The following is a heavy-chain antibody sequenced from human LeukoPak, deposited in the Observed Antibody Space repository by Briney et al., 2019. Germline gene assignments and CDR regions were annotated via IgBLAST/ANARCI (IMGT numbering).Heavy chain of an antibody. CDR1: GGSISSYY. V-gene: IGHV4-59*01. CDR2: IYYSGST. D-gene: IGHD6-13*01. Sequence: PSETLSLTCTVPGGSISSYYWSWIRQPPGKGLEWIGYIYYSGSTNYNPSLKSRVTISVDTSKNQFSLKLSSVTAADTAVYYCAREVRYSSSWYGTGWFDPWGQGTLVTVSS. CDR3: AREVRYSSSWYGTGWFDP. J-gene: IGHJ5*02.